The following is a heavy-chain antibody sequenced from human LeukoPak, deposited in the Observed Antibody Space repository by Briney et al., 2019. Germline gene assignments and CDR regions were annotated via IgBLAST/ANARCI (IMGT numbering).Heavy chain of an antibody. D-gene: IGHD3-10*01. V-gene: IGHV1-46*01. Sequence: ASVKVSCKASGYTFTSYYVHWVRQAPGQGLEWMGIINPSGGSTSYAQKFQGRVTMTRDTSTSTVYMELSSLRSEDTAVYYCARDLGHYYGSGSYFDYWGQGTLVTVSS. CDR2: INPSGGST. CDR1: GYTFTSYY. J-gene: IGHJ4*02. CDR3: ARDLGHYYGSGSYFDY.